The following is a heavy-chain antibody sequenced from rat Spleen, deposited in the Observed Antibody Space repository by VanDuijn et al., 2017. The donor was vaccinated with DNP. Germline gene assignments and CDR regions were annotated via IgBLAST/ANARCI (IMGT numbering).Heavy chain of an antibody. CDR3: ATRYGDY. CDR1: GFTFSDYA. Sequence: EVQLVESGGGLVQPGRSLKLSCAASGFTFSDYAMAWVRQAPAKGLEWVASITTGGGYTYYRDSVKGRFTISRDNAKSTLYLQMDSLRSEDTATYYCATRYGDYWGQGVMVTVSS. D-gene: IGHD1-11*01. V-gene: IGHV5-25*01. J-gene: IGHJ2*01. CDR2: ITTGGGYT.